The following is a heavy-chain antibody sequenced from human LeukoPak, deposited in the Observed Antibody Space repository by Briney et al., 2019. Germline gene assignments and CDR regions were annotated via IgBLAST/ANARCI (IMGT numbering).Heavy chain of an antibody. CDR3: ARHRVLHDYGDYGGMGGYYYFYY. J-gene: IGHJ4*02. D-gene: IGHD4-17*01. CDR1: GGSISSYY. V-gene: IGHV4-59*08. CDR2: IYYSGST. Sequence: SEPLSLTCTVAGGSISSYYWSWLRPPPGKGLEWIGYIYYSGSTNYNPSLKSRVTISVDTSKKQFSLKLSSVSAADTAVYCCARHRVLHDYGDYGGMGGYYYFYYWGQGNLVTVSS.